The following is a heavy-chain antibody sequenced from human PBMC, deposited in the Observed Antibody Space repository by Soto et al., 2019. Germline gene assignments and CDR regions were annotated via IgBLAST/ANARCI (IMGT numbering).Heavy chain of an antibody. CDR3: TSDLPDNWFDP. CDR2: IKRLTDGATT. V-gene: IGHV3-15*01. D-gene: IGHD3-22*01. J-gene: IGHJ5*01. CDR1: VIIFSNAW. Sequence: PGWSLRLSCEVSVIIFSNAWMNWVRQAPGKGLEWVARIKRLTDGATTDYAAPVRGRFTISRDDSKNVLYLQMNGLKSEDTGVYFCTSDLPDNWFDPWGRGTQVTVSS.